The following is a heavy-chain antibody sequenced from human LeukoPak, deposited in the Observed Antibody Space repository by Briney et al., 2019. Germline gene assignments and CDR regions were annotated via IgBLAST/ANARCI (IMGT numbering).Heavy chain of an antibody. V-gene: IGHV4-31*03. CDR1: GGSISSGGYY. D-gene: IGHD4-17*01. CDR3: ARASLDRYGDYEVWLYGMDV. J-gene: IGHJ6*02. Sequence: SQTLSLTCTVSGGSISSGGYYWSWIRQRPGKGLEWIGYIYYSGSTYYNPSLKSRVTISVDTSKNQFSLKLSSVTAADTAVYYCARASLDRYGDYEVWLYGMDVWGQGTTVTVSS. CDR2: IYYSGST.